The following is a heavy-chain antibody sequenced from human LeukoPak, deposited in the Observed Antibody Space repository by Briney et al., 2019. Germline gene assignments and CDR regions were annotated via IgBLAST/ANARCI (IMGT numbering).Heavy chain of an antibody. Sequence: SETLSLTCTVSGGSLSSYYWSWIRQPPGKGLEWIGYIYYSGSTNYNPSLKSRVTISVDTSKNQFSLKLSSVTAADTAVYYCVRHSNIAARIGAFDIWGQGTMVTVSS. CDR2: IYYSGST. J-gene: IGHJ3*02. V-gene: IGHV4-59*08. CDR1: GGSLSSYY. CDR3: VRHSNIAARIGAFDI. D-gene: IGHD6-6*01.